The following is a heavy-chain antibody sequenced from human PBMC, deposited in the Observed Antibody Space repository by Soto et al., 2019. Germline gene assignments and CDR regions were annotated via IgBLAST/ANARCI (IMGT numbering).Heavy chain of an antibody. CDR2: ISAYNGNT. J-gene: IGHJ6*02. V-gene: IGHV1-18*01. Sequence: ASVKVSCKASGYTFTSYGISWVRQAPGQGLEWMGWISAYNGNTNYAQKLQDRVTMTTDTSTSTAYMELRSLRSDDTAVYYCAREGPAPYYYYGMDVWGQGSKVTVSS. CDR3: AREGPAPYYYYGMDV. CDR1: GYTFTSYG.